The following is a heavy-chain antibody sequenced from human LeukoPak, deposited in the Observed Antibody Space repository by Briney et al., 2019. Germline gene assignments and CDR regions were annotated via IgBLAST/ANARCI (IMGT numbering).Heavy chain of an antibody. CDR3: ARDRGTHDYERFDY. D-gene: IGHD3-16*01. J-gene: IGHJ4*02. CDR2: IYSDGST. CDR1: GFTVSSND. Sequence: GGSLRLSCAASGFTVSSNDMSWVRQAPRKGLEWVSIIYSDGSTYYADSVKGRFTISRDNSKNTLYLQMNSLRAEDTAVFYCARDRGTHDYERFDYWGQGTLVTVSS. V-gene: IGHV3-66*01.